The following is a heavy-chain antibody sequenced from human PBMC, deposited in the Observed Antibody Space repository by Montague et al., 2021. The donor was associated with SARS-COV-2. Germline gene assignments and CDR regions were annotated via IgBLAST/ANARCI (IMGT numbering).Heavy chain of an antibody. CDR2: IYWNGDK. CDR3: AHRGMIRGLIFDY. J-gene: IGHJ4*02. V-gene: IGHV2-5*01. CDR1: GFSLRSDDEG. Sequence: PALGKPTQTLTLTCTFSGFSLRSDDEGVAWIRQSPGQALEWLAVIYWNGDKRYSPSLQRRLTITKDMSENQVVLTMTNMDPVDTATYYCAHRGMIRGLIFDYWGQGTLGTVSS. D-gene: IGHD3-10*01.